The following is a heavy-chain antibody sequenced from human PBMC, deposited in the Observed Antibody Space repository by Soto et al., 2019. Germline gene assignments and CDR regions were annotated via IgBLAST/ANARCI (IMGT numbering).Heavy chain of an antibody. D-gene: IGHD1-20*01. CDR2: ISAYNGNT. CDR3: ARETRYTIYYYGMDV. Sequence: ASVKVSCKASGYTFTSYGISWVRQAPGQGLEWMGWISAYNGNTNYAQKLQGRVTMTTDTSTSTAYMELRSLRSDDTAVYYCARETRYTIYYYGMDVWGQGTTVTVSS. V-gene: IGHV1-18*01. J-gene: IGHJ6*02. CDR1: GYTFTSYG.